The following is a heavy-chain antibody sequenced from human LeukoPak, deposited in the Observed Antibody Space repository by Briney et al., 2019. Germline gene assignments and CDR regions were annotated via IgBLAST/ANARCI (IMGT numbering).Heavy chain of an antibody. D-gene: IGHD1-14*01. J-gene: IGHJ4*02. CDR1: GFTLSSYA. Sequence: GGSLRLSCAASGFTLSSYAMSWVREAPGTGLEWFSAISVSGGSTFYADSVKCRFTISRDNSKNTLYLQMNSLRAEDTVVYYCAKRPVSGGEPYYFDYWGQGTLVTVSS. CDR3: AKRPVSGGEPYYFDY. CDR2: ISVSGGST. V-gene: IGHV3-23*01.